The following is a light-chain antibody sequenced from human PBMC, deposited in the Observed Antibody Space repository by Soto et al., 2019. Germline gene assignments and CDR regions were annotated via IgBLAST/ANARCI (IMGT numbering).Light chain of an antibody. J-gene: IGKJ1*01. CDR1: QGISSY. CDR2: AAT. Sequence: DIQMTQYPSSLSASVGDRVTITCRASQGISSYLVWYQQKPGKAPKLLIYAATTLQSGIPSRFSGSGSGTDFALTISSLQSEDVATYYCQTYNGPFGQGTKVEIK. CDR3: QTYNGP. V-gene: IGKV1-27*01.